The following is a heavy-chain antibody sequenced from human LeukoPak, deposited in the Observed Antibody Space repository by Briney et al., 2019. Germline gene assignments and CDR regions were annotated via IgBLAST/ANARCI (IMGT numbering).Heavy chain of an antibody. D-gene: IGHD3-10*01. CDR2: IYPGDSDT. CDR3: ARITMVRGVMVNLVY. CDR1: GYSFTSYW. Sequence: GESLKISCKGSGYSFTSYWIGWVRQMPGKGLEWMGIIYPGDSDTRYSPSFQGQVTISADKSISTAYLQWSSLKASDTAMYYCARITMVRGVMVNLVYWGQGTLVTVSS. J-gene: IGHJ4*02. V-gene: IGHV5-51*01.